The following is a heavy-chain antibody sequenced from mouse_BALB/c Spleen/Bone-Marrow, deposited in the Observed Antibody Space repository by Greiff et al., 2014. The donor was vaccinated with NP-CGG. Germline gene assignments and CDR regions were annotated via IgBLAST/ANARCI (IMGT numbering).Heavy chain of an antibody. CDR2: IWAGGST. Sequence: VKVEESGPGLVAPSQSLSITCTVSGFSLTSYGVHWVRQPPGKGPEWLGVIWAGGSTNYNSALMSRLSISKDNSKSQVFLKMNSLQTDDTAMYYCASPNAWFAYWGQGTLVTVSA. V-gene: IGHV2-9*02. CDR1: GFSLTSYG. CDR3: ASPNAWFAY. J-gene: IGHJ3*01.